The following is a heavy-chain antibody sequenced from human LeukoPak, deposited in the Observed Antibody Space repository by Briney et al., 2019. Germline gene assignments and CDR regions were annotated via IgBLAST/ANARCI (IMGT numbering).Heavy chain of an antibody. J-gene: IGHJ5*02. CDR2: IYTSGST. V-gene: IGHV4-61*02. Sequence: KASETLSLTCTVSGGSISSGSYYWSWIRQPAGKGLEWIGRIYTSGSTNYNPSLKSRVTISVDTSKNQFSLELSSVTAADTAVYYCARVYQSSSWYWFDPWGQGTLVTVSS. D-gene: IGHD6-13*01. CDR3: ARVYQSSSWYWFDP. CDR1: GGSISSGSYY.